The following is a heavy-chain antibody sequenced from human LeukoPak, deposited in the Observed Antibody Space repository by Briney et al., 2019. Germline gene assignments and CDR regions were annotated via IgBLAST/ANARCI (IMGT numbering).Heavy chain of an antibody. CDR2: TYYRSTWYN. CDR3: ARSMVDKDAFDI. V-gene: IGHV6-1*01. J-gene: IGHJ3*02. Sequence: SQTLSLTCTISGDSFSSNSVAWNWIRQSPSRGLEWLGRTYYRSTWYNDYAVSVRGRITVNPDTSKNQFSLHLNSVTPEDTAVYYCARSMVDKDAFDIWGQGTMVTVSS. D-gene: IGHD3-10*01. CDR1: GDSFSSNSVA.